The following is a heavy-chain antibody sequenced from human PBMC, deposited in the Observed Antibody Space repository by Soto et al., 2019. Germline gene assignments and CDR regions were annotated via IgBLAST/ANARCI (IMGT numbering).Heavy chain of an antibody. J-gene: IGHJ4*02. CDR1: GGSFSGYY. V-gene: IGHV4-34*01. CDR2: INHSGRT. D-gene: IGHD2-15*01. Sequence: QVQLQQWGAGLLKPSETLSLTCAVYGGSFSGYYWSRIRQPPGKGLEWIGEINHSGRTNYNPSLKRRVTISVDTSKNQFSLKLSSVTAADTAVYYCARGYCSGGSCPVGFDYWGQGTLVTVSS. CDR3: ARGYCSGGSCPVGFDY.